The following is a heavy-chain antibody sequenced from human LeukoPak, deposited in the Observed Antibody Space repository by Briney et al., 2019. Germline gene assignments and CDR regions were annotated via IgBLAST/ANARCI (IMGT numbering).Heavy chain of an antibody. V-gene: IGHV3-7*01. J-gene: IGHJ6*04. D-gene: IGHD3-10*02. CDR1: GFSFNIYY. Sequence: GGSLTLSCGVSGFSFNIYYMSWVRQAPGKGLEWVANLNQDGSEKNYVDSVRGRFTISRDNAKNSLYLQMNSLRAEDTAVYYCAELGITMIGGVWGKGTTVTISS. CDR2: LNQDGSEK. CDR3: AELGITMIGGV.